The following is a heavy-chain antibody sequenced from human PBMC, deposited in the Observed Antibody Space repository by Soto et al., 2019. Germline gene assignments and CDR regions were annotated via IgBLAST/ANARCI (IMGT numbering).Heavy chain of an antibody. Sequence: QVQLVESGGGVVQPGRSLRLSCAASGFTFSSYGMHWVRQAPGKGLEWVAVISYDGSYKYYADSMKGRVTISRDNSKNTVYVQMNSLRAEDTAVYYCAKEGSVVATTPDFDYWGQGTLVTVSS. D-gene: IGHD5-12*01. CDR2: ISYDGSYK. CDR1: GFTFSSYG. CDR3: AKEGSVVATTPDFDY. J-gene: IGHJ4*02. V-gene: IGHV3-30*18.